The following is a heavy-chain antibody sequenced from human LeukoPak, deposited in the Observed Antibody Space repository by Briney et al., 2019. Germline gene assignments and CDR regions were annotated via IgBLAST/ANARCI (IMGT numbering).Heavy chain of an antibody. CDR2: ITASGGNT. CDR3: AKDLITMIVVAYLPDY. D-gene: IGHD3-22*01. V-gene: IGHV3-23*01. Sequence: GGSLRLACAASGFTFSIYAMTWVRQAPGKGLEWVSVITASGGNTYYADSVKGRFTISRDNSKNTLYLQMNSLRAEDTAVYYCAKDLITMIVVAYLPDYRGQGTLVTVPS. J-gene: IGHJ4*02. CDR1: GFTFSIYA.